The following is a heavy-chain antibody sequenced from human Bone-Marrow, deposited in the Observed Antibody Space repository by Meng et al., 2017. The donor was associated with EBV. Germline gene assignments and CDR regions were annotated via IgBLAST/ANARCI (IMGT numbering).Heavy chain of an antibody. CDR3: ARASDYGNDLDY. V-gene: IGHV1-2*06. CDR2: IDPNSGGA. CDR1: GYTFTGHY. Sequence: QVQLVQSGAEVKKPGASVKVSCKASGYTFTGHYMHWVRQAPGQGLEWMGRIDPNSGGADYAQKFQGGVTMTRDTSISTFYMELSRLTPDDTAVYFCARASDYGNDLDYWGQGTLVTVSS. J-gene: IGHJ4*02. D-gene: IGHD4-11*01.